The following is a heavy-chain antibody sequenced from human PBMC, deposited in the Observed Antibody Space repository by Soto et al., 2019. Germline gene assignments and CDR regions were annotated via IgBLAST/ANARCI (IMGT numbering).Heavy chain of an antibody. Sequence: ASVKVSCKASGYTFTGYCMHWVRQAPGQGLEWMGWINPNSGGTNYAQKFQGRVTMTRDTSISTAYMELSRLRSDDTAVYYCAAQTGSYYYYYYGMDVWGQGTTVTVSS. V-gene: IGHV1-2*02. CDR3: AAQTGSYYYYYYGMDV. J-gene: IGHJ6*02. CDR1: GYTFTGYC. CDR2: INPNSGGT.